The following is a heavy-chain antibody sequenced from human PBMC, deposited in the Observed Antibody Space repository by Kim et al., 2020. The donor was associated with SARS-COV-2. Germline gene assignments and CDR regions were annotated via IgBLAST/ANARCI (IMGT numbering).Heavy chain of an antibody. D-gene: IGHD3-10*01. V-gene: IGHV1-46*01. CDR3: AREQDGSGSLGY. J-gene: IGHJ4*02. Sequence: YAQKFQGRVTMTRDTSTSTVYMELSSLRSEDTAVYYCAREQDGSGSLGYWGQGTLVTVSS.